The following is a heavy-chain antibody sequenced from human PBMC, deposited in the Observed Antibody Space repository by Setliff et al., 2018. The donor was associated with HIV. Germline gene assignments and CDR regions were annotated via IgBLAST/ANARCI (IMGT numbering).Heavy chain of an antibody. J-gene: IGHJ6*02. CDR1: SGSSGSISSYY. V-gene: IGHV4-59*01. Sequence: KPSETLSLTCTVSSGSSGSISSYYWSWIRQPPGKGLEWIGYIYYSGSVNYNPSLKSRVTISIDTSKNQFSLKLSSVTAADTALYYCARVPPGFGESLFHYAMDVRGQGTTVTVSS. CDR3: ARVPPGFGESLFHYAMDV. D-gene: IGHD3-10*01. CDR2: IYYSGSV.